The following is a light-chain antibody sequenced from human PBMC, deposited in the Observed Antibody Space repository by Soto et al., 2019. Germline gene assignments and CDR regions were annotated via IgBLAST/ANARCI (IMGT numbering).Light chain of an antibody. CDR3: QQYGSSPYT. Sequence: EIVLTQSPGTLSLSPGERGTLSCRPSQSVSRSYLAWFQQKLGQAPRLLIYGTSSRATGIPDRFSGSGSGTDFTLTISRLEPEDSAVYYCQQYGSSPYTFGQGTKVDIK. CDR1: QSVSRSY. V-gene: IGKV3-20*01. CDR2: GTS. J-gene: IGKJ2*01.